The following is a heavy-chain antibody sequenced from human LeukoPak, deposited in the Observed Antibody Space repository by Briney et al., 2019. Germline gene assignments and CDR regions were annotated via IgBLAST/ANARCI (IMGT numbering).Heavy chain of an antibody. CDR3: ARDTVGVIGYYMDV. D-gene: IGHD3-10*01. V-gene: IGHV1-46*01. Sequence: AXVKVSCKASGYTFTSYYMHWVRQAPGQGLEWMGIINPSGGSTSYSQKFQGRVTMPRDTSTSTVYMELSSLRSEDTAVYYCARDTVGVIGYYMDVWGKGTTVTVSS. J-gene: IGHJ6*03. CDR1: GYTFTSYY. CDR2: INPSGGST.